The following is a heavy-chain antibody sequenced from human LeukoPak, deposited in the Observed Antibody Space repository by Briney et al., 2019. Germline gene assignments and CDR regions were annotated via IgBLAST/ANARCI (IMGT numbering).Heavy chain of an antibody. V-gene: IGHV3-48*03. D-gene: IGHD6-13*01. J-gene: IGHJ4*02. CDR2: ISSSGSTI. CDR1: GFTLSSYE. Sequence: GGPLRLSCAACGFTLSSYEIIGARQAPGKGREGVSYISSSGSTIYYADSVKGRFTISRDNAKNSLYLQMNSLRAEDTAVYYCASSQEQLVSWGVFDYWGQGTLVTVSS. CDR3: ASSQEQLVSWGVFDY.